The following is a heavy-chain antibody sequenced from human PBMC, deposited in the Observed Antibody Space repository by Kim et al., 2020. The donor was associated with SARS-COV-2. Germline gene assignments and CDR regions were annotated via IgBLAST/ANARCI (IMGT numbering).Heavy chain of an antibody. Sequence: SETLSLTCTVSGGSSNNFFWSWIRQSPGGGLEWIAFVSDTGRTTMYNHSVTSRVSISLDTSNKQLSLNLKSVTAADTAIYYCARDAGLGKGDWFDTWGQGTLVTGSS. D-gene: IGHD3-16*01. V-gene: IGHV4-59*13. J-gene: IGHJ5*02. CDR2: VSDTGRT. CDR3: ARDAGLGKGDWFDT. CDR1: GGSSNNFF.